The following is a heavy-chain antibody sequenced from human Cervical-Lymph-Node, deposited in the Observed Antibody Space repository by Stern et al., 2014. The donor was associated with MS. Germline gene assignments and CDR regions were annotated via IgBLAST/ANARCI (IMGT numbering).Heavy chain of an antibody. D-gene: IGHD2-15*01. CDR1: EFTFDNAW. CDR3: STGVGYDI. J-gene: IGHJ3*02. V-gene: IGHV3-15*01. Sequence: DVQLLESGGGLVKPGGSLRLSCTASEFTFDNAWMSWVRQAPGKGLEWVGRIKSKSDGGTTDYAAPVKGRFTISRDDSKKTLYLEMNSLRTEDTAVYYCSTGVGYDIWGQGTMVTVSS. CDR2: IKSKSDGGTT.